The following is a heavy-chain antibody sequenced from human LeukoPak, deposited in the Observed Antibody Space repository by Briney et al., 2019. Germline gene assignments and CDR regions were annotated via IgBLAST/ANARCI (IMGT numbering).Heavy chain of an antibody. CDR2: INHSGST. CDR1: GGSFSGYY. J-gene: IGHJ4*02. CDR3: ARDVVGATPGKIDY. V-gene: IGHV4-34*01. D-gene: IGHD1-26*01. Sequence: PSETLSLTCAVYGGSFSGYYWSWVRQPPGKGLEWIGEINHSGSTYYNPSLKSRVTISVDTSKNQFSLRLSSVTAADTAVYYCARDVVGATPGKIDYWGQGTLVAVSS.